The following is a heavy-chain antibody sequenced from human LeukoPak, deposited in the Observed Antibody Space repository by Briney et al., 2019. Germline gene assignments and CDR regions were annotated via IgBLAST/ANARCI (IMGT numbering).Heavy chain of an antibody. CDR3: ARGFLYGASRRGMDV. CDR2: INHSGST. CDR1: GGSFSGYY. D-gene: IGHD4-17*01. Sequence: SETLSLTCAVYGGSFSGYYWTWIRQPPGKGLEWVGEINHSGSTSYNPSLKRRVTVSVDTSKNQFSLKLSSVTAADTAVYYCARGFLYGASRRGMDVWGKGTTVTVSS. J-gene: IGHJ6*04. V-gene: IGHV4-34*01.